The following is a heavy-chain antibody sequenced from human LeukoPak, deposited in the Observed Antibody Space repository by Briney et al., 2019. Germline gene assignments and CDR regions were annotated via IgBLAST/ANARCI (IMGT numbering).Heavy chain of an antibody. CDR1: GFTFKKYW. V-gene: IGHV3-7*01. J-gene: IGHJ4*02. D-gene: IGHD6-13*01. CDR3: ARDGGYRSSWNRFDY. Sequence: PGGSLRLSCAASGFTFKKYWMNWVRQVPGKGLECLANIKEDGSETYYADSVKGRFTISRDNPKNLLFLQINSLRVEDTAVYYCARDGGYRSSWNRFDYWGQGTLVTVSS. CDR2: IKEDGSET.